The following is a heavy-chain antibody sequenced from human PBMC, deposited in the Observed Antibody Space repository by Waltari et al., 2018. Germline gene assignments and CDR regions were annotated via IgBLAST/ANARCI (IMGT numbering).Heavy chain of an antibody. CDR2: STYRGGT. CDR1: GASFSGYS. D-gene: IGHD3-9*01. CDR3: ALRYYDWWIDS. Sequence: QVQLQQWGAGLLKPSETLSLTCAVFGASFSGYSWSWIRQSPGKGLEWIGESTYRGGTNTHPSLRGLVTGSQDTSKNQFSLKLTSVTAADTAIYYCALRYYDWWIDSWGQGTQVTVSS. V-gene: IGHV4-34*02. J-gene: IGHJ4*02.